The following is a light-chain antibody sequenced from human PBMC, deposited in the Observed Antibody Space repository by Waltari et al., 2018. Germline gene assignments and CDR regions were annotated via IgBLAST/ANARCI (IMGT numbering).Light chain of an antibody. CDR2: GAS. CDR3: QQYGNSPLT. V-gene: IGKV3-20*01. CDR1: QSVSNNY. J-gene: IGKJ4*01. Sequence: EIVLTQSPGILSLSPGDTATLSCRASQSVSNNYLAWDQQKPGQAPRLLIYGASSRATGIPDRFSGGGSVTDFTLTISRLEPEDFAVYFCQQYGNSPLTFGGGTEVEIE.